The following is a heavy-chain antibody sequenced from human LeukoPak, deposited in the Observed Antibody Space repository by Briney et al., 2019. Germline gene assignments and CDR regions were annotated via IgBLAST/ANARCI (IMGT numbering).Heavy chain of an antibody. CDR1: GGSFSDYY. CDR2: INHSGST. Sequence: PSETLSLTCAVYGGSFSDYYWSWIRQPPGKGLEWIGEINHSGSTNYNPSLKSRVTISVDTSKNQFSLKLNSVTAADTAVYYCARGSNGAVAGIVYYYYYYMDVWGKGTTVTVSS. J-gene: IGHJ6*03. CDR3: ARGSNGAVAGIVYYYYYYMDV. D-gene: IGHD6-19*01. V-gene: IGHV4-34*01.